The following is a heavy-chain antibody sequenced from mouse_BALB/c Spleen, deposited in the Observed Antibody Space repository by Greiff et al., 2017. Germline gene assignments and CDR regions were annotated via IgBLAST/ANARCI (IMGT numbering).Heavy chain of an antibody. Sequence: EVQLVESGGGLVKPGGSLKLSCAASGFTFSDYYMYWVRQTPEKRLEWVATISDGGSYTYYPDSVKGRFTISRDNAKNNLYLQMSSLKSEDTAMYYCARPYYGNSWFAYWGQGTLVTVSA. CDR1: GFTFSDYY. V-gene: IGHV5-4*02. CDR3: ARPYYGNSWFAY. D-gene: IGHD2-10*01. CDR2: ISDGGSYT. J-gene: IGHJ3*01.